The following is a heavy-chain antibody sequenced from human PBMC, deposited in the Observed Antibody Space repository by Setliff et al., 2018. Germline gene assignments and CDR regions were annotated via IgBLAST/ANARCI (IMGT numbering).Heavy chain of an antibody. V-gene: IGHV3-30*02. Sequence: PGGSLRLSCAASGFSFSDYYMSWVRQAPGKGLDWVASVRFDGSYKVYADSVKGRFTISRDNSENTLFLQMTSLRAEDTAVYYCAKPQVELRWGFESWGQGTPVTVSS. J-gene: IGHJ4*02. CDR3: AKPQVELRWGFES. CDR1: GFSFSDYY. D-gene: IGHD1-7*01. CDR2: VRFDGSYK.